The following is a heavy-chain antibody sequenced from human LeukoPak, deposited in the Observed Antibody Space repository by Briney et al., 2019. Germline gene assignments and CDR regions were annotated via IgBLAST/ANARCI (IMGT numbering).Heavy chain of an antibody. CDR2: ISGSGSNK. Sequence: PRGSLRLSCAASGFTFSDYFMTWIRQAPGKGLEWVSYISGSGSNKYYADSVKGRFTISRDNAKNSLYLQMNSLRVEDTAVYYCATSQSSVAGIVGDWGQGTLVTVSS. J-gene: IGHJ4*02. D-gene: IGHD6-19*01. CDR1: GFTFSDYF. V-gene: IGHV3-11*04. CDR3: ATSQSSVAGIVGD.